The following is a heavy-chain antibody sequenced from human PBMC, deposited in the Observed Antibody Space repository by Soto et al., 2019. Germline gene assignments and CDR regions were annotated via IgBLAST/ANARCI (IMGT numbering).Heavy chain of an antibody. J-gene: IGHJ3*02. V-gene: IGHV4-39*01. CDR1: GGSISSSSYY. Sequence: QLQLQESGPGLVKPSETLSLTCTVSGGSISSSSYYWGWIRQPPGKGLEWIGSIYYSGSTYYNPSLKSRVTISVDTSKNQFSLKLSSVTAADTAVYYCARSRSIAVAVYAFDIWGQGTMVTVSS. CDR3: ARSRSIAVAVYAFDI. CDR2: IYYSGST. D-gene: IGHD6-19*01.